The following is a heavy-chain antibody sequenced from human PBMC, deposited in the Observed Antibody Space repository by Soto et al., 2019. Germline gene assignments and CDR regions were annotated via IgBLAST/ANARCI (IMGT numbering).Heavy chain of an antibody. V-gene: IGHV3-21*01. CDR2: ISSSSSYI. Sequence: EVQLVESGGGLVKPGGSLRLSCAASGFTFSSYSMNWVHQAPGKGLEWVSSISSSSSYIYYADSVKGRFTISRDNAKNSLYLQMNSLRAEDTAVYYCARDKGYYDSSGYDYWGQGTLVTVSS. J-gene: IGHJ4*02. CDR1: GFTFSSYS. D-gene: IGHD3-22*01. CDR3: ARDKGYYDSSGYDY.